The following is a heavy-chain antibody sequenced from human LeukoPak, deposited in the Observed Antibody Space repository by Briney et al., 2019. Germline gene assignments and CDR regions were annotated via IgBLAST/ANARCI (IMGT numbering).Heavy chain of an antibody. CDR2: IYYSGST. J-gene: IGHJ5*02. V-gene: IGHV4-59*01. Sequence: SETLSLTCTVSGGSISSYYWSWIRQPPGKGLEWIGYIYYSGSTNYNPSLKSRVTISVDTSKNQFSLKLSSVTAADTAVYYCARAVHNWNDLNWFDPWGQGTLVTVSS. CDR3: ARAVHNWNDLNWFDP. D-gene: IGHD1-20*01. CDR1: GGSISSYY.